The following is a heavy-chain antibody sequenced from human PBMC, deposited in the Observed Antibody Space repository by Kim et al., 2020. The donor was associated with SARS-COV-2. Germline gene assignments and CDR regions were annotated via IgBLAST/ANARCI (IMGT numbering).Heavy chain of an antibody. CDR2: IIPIFGTA. D-gene: IGHD3-9*01. Sequence: SVKVSCKASGGTFSSYAISWVRQAPGQGLEWMGGIIPIFGTANYAQKFQGRVTITADESTSTAYMELSSLRSEDTAVYYCARVPSSIRYFDRGRYYYYYGMDVWGQGTTVTVSS. CDR3: ARVPSSIRYFDRGRYYYYYGMDV. CDR1: GGTFSSYA. V-gene: IGHV1-69*13. J-gene: IGHJ6*02.